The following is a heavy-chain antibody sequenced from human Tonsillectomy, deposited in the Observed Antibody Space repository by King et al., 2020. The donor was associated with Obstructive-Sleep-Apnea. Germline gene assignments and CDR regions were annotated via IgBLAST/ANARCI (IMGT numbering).Heavy chain of an antibody. Sequence: EVQLVESGGGLVKPGGSLRLSCAASGFTFSSYRMNWVRQAPGKGLEWVSSISSSSSHIYYADSVKGRFTISRDNAKNSLYLQMNSLRAEDTAVYYCARDGIYDFWSGYFPFDYWGQGTLVTVSS. D-gene: IGHD3-3*01. CDR2: ISSSSSHI. V-gene: IGHV3-21*01. CDR3: ARDGIYDFWSGYFPFDY. CDR1: GFTFSSYR. J-gene: IGHJ4*02.